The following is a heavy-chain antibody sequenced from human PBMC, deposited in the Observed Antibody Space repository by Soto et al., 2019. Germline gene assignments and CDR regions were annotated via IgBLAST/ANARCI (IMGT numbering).Heavy chain of an antibody. CDR1: GFTFSSYA. CDR2: ISGSGGST. CDR3: AKDLFRSATKYYYDSSDP. J-gene: IGHJ5*02. V-gene: IGHV3-23*01. Sequence: GGSLRLSCAASGFTFSSYAMSWVRQAPGKGLEWVSAISGSGGSTYYADSVKGRFTISRDNSKNTLYLQMNSLRAEDTAVYYCAKDLFRSATKYYYDSSDPWGQGTLVTVSS. D-gene: IGHD3-22*01.